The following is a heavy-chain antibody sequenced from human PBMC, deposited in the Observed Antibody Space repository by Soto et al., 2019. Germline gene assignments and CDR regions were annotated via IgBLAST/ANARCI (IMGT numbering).Heavy chain of an antibody. J-gene: IGHJ5*02. Sequence: GGSLRLSCSASGFTFSNAWMSWVRQAPGKGLEWVGRIKSKTDGGTPDYAAPVIGRFIISRDDSKNTLYLQMNSLKTEDTAVYYCKGDSYYDFWSGYSSWFDPWGQGTLVTVSS. V-gene: IGHV3-15*01. CDR3: KGDSYYDFWSGYSSWFDP. CDR1: GFTFSNAW. D-gene: IGHD3-3*01. CDR2: IKSKTDGGTP.